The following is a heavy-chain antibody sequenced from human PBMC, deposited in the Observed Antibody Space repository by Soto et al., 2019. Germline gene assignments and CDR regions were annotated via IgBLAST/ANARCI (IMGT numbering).Heavy chain of an antibody. CDR3: AKVPYDFWSGYYPPLYFDY. Sequence: GGSLRLSCAASGFTFSSYAMSWVRQAPGKGLEWVSAISGSGGSTYYADSVKSRFTISRDNSKNTLYLQMNSLRAEDTAVYYCAKVPYDFWSGYYPPLYFDYWGQGTLVTVSS. J-gene: IGHJ4*02. D-gene: IGHD3-3*01. V-gene: IGHV3-23*01. CDR2: ISGSGGST. CDR1: GFTFSSYA.